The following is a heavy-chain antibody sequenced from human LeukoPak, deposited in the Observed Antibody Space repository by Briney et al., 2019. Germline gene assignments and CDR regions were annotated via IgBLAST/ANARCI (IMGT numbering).Heavy chain of an antibody. CDR2: IYYSGST. D-gene: IGHD2-2*01. V-gene: IGHV4-30-4*01. CDR3: ARGKGVPAALYYYYGMDV. Sequence: PSETLSLTCTVSGGSISSGDYYWSWIRQPPGKGLEWIVYIYYSGSTYYNPSLKSRVTISVDTSKNQFSLKLSSVTAADTAVYYCARGKGVPAALYYYYGMDVWGQGTTVTVSS. J-gene: IGHJ6*02. CDR1: GGSISSGDYY.